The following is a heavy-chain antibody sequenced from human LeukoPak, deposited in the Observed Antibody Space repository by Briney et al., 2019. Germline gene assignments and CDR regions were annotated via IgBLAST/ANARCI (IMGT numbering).Heavy chain of an antibody. Sequence: SQTLSLTCAISGDSVSSNSVTWNWIRQPPSRGLEWLGRTYYRSTWYNDYAVSVRGRITVNPDTSKNQFSLHLNSVTPEDTAVYYCARRLTEYDCFDPWGQGILVTVSS. V-gene: IGHV6-1*01. D-gene: IGHD2-21*02. CDR3: ARRLTEYDCFDP. CDR2: TYYRSTWYN. CDR1: GDSVSSNSVT. J-gene: IGHJ5*02.